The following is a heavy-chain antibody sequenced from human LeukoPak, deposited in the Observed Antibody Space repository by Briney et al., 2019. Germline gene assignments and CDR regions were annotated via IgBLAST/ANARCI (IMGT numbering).Heavy chain of an antibody. D-gene: IGHD5-24*01. CDR2: IIPILGIA. CDR1: GGTFSSYA. J-gene: IGHJ4*02. CDR3: ATLEMATHWSNYFDY. V-gene: IGHV1-69*04. Sequence: SVKVSCKASGGTFSSYAISWVRQAPGQGLEWMGRIIPILGIANYAQKFQGRVTITADKSTSTAYMELSSLRSEDTAVYYCATLEMATHWSNYFDYWGQGTLATVSS.